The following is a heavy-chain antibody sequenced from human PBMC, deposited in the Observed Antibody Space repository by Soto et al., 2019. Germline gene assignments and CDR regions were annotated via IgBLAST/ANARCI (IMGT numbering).Heavy chain of an antibody. D-gene: IGHD3-9*01. CDR2: TYYRSKWYN. CDR1: GDSVSSNSAA. J-gene: IGHJ5*02. V-gene: IGHV6-1*01. CDR3: ARVVYDILTGYPRWFDP. Sequence: TLSLTCAISGDSVSSNSAAWNWIRQSPSRGLEWLGRTYYRSKWYNDYAVSVKSRITINPDTSKNQFSLQLNSVTPEDTAVYYCARVVYDILTGYPRWFDPWGQGTLVTVSS.